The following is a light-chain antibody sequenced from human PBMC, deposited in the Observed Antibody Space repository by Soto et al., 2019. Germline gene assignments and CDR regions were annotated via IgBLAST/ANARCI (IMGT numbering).Light chain of an antibody. CDR2: GAS. CDR3: QQYNNWPRT. J-gene: IGKJ1*01. Sequence: EIVMTQSPATLSVSPGERATLSCRASQSVSSNLAWYQQKPGQAPRLLIYGASTRATGIPARFSGSGSGTEFTRTISSLQSEDFADYYCQQYNNWPRTFGQGTKVEIK. CDR1: QSVSSN. V-gene: IGKV3-15*01.